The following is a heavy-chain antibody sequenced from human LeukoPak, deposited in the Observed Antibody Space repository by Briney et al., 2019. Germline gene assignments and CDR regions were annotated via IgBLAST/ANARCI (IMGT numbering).Heavy chain of an antibody. CDR2: IWYDGSNK. Sequence: GGSLRLSCAASGFTFSSYGMHWVCQAPGKGLEWVAVIWYDGSNKYYADSVKGRFTISRDNSKNTLYLQMNSLRAEDTAVYYCARGRYDYVWGSYRYTRAYFDYWGQGTLVTVSS. V-gene: IGHV3-33*01. J-gene: IGHJ4*02. D-gene: IGHD3-16*02. CDR3: ARGRYDYVWGSYRYTRAYFDY. CDR1: GFTFSSYG.